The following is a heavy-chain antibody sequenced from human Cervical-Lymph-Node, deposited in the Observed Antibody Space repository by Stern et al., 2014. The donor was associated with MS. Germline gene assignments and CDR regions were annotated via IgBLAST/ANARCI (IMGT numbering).Heavy chain of an antibody. CDR2: IYYRGST. D-gene: IGHD4-17*01. J-gene: IGHJ4*02. CDR3: ARRSVTKHFDL. CDR1: GGSISISSHY. Sequence: QLQLQESGPGLVKPSETLSLTCTVSGGSISISSHYWVWIRQPPGKGLESIGNIYYRGSTYYNPSLKTRATISVNTSKIQFPLRLGSVTASDTAVYYCARRSVTKHFDLCGQGTLVTVSS. V-gene: IGHV4-39*01.